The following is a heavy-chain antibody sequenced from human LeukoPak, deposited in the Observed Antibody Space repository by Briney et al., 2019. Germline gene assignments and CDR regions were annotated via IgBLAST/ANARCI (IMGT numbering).Heavy chain of an antibody. V-gene: IGHV3-48*04. CDR2: ISSSSSTT. CDR3: ARETHLYCSSTSCYGFVDKDTGDYYYYYMDV. CDR1: GFTFSSYS. D-gene: IGHD2-2*01. J-gene: IGHJ6*03. Sequence: GGSLRLSCAASGFTFSSYSMNWVRQAPGKGLEWVSYISSSSSTTYYADSVKGRFTISRDNAKNSLYLQMNSLRAEDTAVYYCARETHLYCSSTSCYGFVDKDTGDYYYYYMDVWGKGTTVTVSS.